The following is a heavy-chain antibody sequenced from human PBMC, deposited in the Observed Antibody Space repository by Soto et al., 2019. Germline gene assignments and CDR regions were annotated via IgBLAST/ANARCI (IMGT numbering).Heavy chain of an antibody. CDR3: ARRYGWLYFDY. V-gene: IGHV4-34*12. J-gene: IGHJ4*02. CDR2: IFYSRST. CDR1: GGSFSGYY. D-gene: IGHD3-10*01. Sequence: PSETLSLTCAVYGGSFSGYYWTWIRQPPGKGLEWIGTIFYSRSTYYNPSLKSRVTISVDTSKNQFSLKLTSVTAADTALYYCARRYGWLYFDYWGQGSLVTVS.